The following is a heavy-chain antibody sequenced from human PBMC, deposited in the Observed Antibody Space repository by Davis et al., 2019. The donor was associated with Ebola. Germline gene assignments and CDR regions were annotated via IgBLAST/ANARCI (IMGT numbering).Heavy chain of an antibody. D-gene: IGHD6-19*01. CDR2: IYPGDSDT. CDR1: GYSFTSYY. Sequence: GESLKISCKGSGYSFTSYYIGWVRQMTGKGLEWMGIIYPGDSDTRYSPSFQGHVTISADKSISTAYLQWSSLKASDTAMYYCARSVAVAGTHGFDYWGQGTLVTVSS. J-gene: IGHJ4*02. CDR3: ARSVAVAGTHGFDY. V-gene: IGHV5-51*01.